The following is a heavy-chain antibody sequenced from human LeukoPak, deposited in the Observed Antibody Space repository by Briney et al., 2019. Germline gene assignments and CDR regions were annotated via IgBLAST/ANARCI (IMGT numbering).Heavy chain of an antibody. J-gene: IGHJ6*02. Sequence: GGSLRLSCATSGFTFSNAWMSWVRQAPGEGLEWIGRIKSNSDGGTTDYAAPVKGRFTISRDDSKNTLYLQMNSLKTEDTAVYYCTTEVDTAARDVWGQGTTVTVSS. D-gene: IGHD5-18*01. CDR1: GFTFSNAW. V-gene: IGHV3-15*01. CDR2: IKSNSDGGTT. CDR3: TTEVDTAARDV.